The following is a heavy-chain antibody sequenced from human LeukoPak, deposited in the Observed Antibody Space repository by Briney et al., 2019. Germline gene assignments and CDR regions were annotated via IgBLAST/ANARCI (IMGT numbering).Heavy chain of an antibody. D-gene: IGHD5-12*01. CDR2: ATIDERSV. J-gene: IGHJ4*02. V-gene: IGHV3-30*03. Sequence: GRSLRLSCAASGFTFRNCGMHWIRQAPGKGLEWVGVATIDERSVFCADSVQGRFIISRDNSKTTLYLQMNNLRPEDTALYYCAREALGYRGYGPDYFDSWGQGTLVIVSS. CDR3: AREALGYRGYGPDYFDS. CDR1: GFTFRNCG.